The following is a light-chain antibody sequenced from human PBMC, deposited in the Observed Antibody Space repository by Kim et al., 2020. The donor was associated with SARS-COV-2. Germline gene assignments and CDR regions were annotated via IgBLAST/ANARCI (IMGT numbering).Light chain of an antibody. Sequence: AVVTQEPSLTVSPGGTVTLTCGSSTGSVTNDQYPYWIQQKPGQAPRTLIFDTTRRHSWTPARFSGSLFGARAALTLSGAQPEDEADYYCLLSYRDPRGVFGGGTQLTVL. CDR1: TGSVTNDQY. J-gene: IGLJ3*02. CDR3: LLSYRDPRGV. V-gene: IGLV7-46*01. CDR2: DTT.